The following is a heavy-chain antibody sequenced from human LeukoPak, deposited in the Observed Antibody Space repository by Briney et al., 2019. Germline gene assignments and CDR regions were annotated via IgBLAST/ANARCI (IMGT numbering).Heavy chain of an antibody. V-gene: IGHV4-38-2*01. D-gene: IGHD6-13*01. CDR2: IYHSGST. J-gene: IGHJ6*03. CDR3: ARTYAAAGTVFSAGYYYMDV. CDR1: VYSISSGYY. Sequence: SETLSLTCAVSVYSISSGYYWGWIRQPPGKGLEWIGSIYHSGSTYYNPSRKSRVTISVDTSKNQFSLKLSSVTSADTAVYYCARTYAAAGTVFSAGYYYMDVWGKGTTVTVSS.